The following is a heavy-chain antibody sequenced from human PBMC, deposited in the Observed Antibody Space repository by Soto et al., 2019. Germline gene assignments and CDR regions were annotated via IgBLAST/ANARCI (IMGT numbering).Heavy chain of an antibody. CDR2: IDPKRGGT. J-gene: IGHJ4*02. D-gene: IGHD6-6*01. Sequence: QLVQSGAEVKKPGASVRVSCKTSGPTFIAYYIHWVRQAPGQGLEWMGWIDPKRGGTTDEQKLLGRVAMTRDTSINTAYMDLNRQTADDTAVYYCARVSADVPEWGQGTLITVSS. CDR1: GPTFIAYY. V-gene: IGHV1-2*02. CDR3: ARVSADVPE.